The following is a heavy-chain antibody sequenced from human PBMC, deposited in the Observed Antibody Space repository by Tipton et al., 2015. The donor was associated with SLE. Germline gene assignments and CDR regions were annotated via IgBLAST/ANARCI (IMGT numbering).Heavy chain of an antibody. J-gene: IGHJ1*01. Sequence: TLSLTCSVSGGSISDGAYYWSWIRQPPGKGLEWIGEINHRGSTNYNPSLKSRITISVDTSKNQFSLKLNSVTAADTAVYYCARSPGTARAEYFHHWGQGTLVTVSS. CDR1: GGSISDGAYY. V-gene: IGHV4-34*01. D-gene: IGHD1-14*01. CDR3: ARSPGTARAEYFHH. CDR2: INHRGST.